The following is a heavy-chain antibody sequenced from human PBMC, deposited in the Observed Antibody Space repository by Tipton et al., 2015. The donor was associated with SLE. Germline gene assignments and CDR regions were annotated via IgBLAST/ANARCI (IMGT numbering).Heavy chain of an antibody. J-gene: IGHJ3*02. V-gene: IGHV3-9*01. CDR2: ISWNSATT. Sequence: RSLRLSCVASGFIFDDYAMYWARQAPGKGLEWVSGISWNSATTGYANSVKGRFTISRDNAKNSLYLQMNTLRPEGTALYYCAKGPHYSDSSGYYFDIWGQGTMVTVSS. D-gene: IGHD3-22*01. CDR1: GFIFDDYA. CDR3: AKGPHYSDSSGYYFDI.